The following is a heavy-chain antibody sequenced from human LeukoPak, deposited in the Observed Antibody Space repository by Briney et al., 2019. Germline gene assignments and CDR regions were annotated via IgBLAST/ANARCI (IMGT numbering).Heavy chain of an antibody. CDR3: TRGGYGGGSFDY. Sequence: GGSLRLSCTASGVTFGDYPTTWVRQAPGKGLEWVGSIRNKADSGTTEYAASVKGRFTISRDDSKSIAYLQMNSLKTDDTGVYYCTRGGYGGGSFDYWGQGTLVTVSS. V-gene: IGHV3-49*04. CDR2: IRNKADSGTT. CDR1: GVTFGDYP. J-gene: IGHJ4*02. D-gene: IGHD4-23*01.